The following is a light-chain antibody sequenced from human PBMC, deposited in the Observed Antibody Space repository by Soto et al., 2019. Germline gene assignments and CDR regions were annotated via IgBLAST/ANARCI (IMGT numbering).Light chain of an antibody. CDR1: QSVNHN. J-gene: IGKJ5*01. CDR3: QQYNNCPPIP. Sequence: DRVMTQSPDTLSASPGERFSLSCRASQSVNHNLAWYHQKPGQSPRLLIYGASTRATGIPARFSGSGSGTEFTLTISSLQSEDFAVYYCQQYNNCPPIPFGQGTRLEI. V-gene: IGKV3-15*01. CDR2: GAS.